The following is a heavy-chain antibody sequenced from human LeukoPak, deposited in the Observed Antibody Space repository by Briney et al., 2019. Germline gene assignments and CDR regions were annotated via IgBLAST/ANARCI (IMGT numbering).Heavy chain of an antibody. J-gene: IGHJ4*02. V-gene: IGHV3-23*01. CDR1: GXTFNSYA. CDR3: AKGTTGMAPRGYFDD. CDR2: ISGSGGST. D-gene: IGHD5-18*01. Sequence: SGGSLRLSCAASGXTFNSYAMSWVRQAPGKGLEWVSVISGSGGSTYYADSVKGRFTISRDNSKNTLHLQMNSLTVEDTAVYYCAKGTTGMAPRGYFDDWGQGTLVTVSS.